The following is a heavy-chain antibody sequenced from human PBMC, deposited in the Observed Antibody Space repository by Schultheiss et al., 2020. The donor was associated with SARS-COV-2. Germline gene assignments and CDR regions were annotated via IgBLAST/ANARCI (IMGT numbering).Heavy chain of an antibody. Sequence: ASVKVSCKASGYDFTTYDISWVRQAPGQGLEWMGWISSYNGNTKYAQKFQGRVTMTEDTSTDTAYMELSSLRSEDTAVYYCARDGIPNGIAVAGTLDYWGQGTLVTVSS. CDR3: ARDGIPNGIAVAGTLDY. CDR1: GYDFTTYD. CDR2: ISSYNGNT. V-gene: IGHV1-18*04. J-gene: IGHJ4*02. D-gene: IGHD6-19*01.